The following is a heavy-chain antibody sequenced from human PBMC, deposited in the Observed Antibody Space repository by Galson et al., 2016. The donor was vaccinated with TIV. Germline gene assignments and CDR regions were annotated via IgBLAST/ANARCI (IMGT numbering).Heavy chain of an antibody. J-gene: IGHJ6*02. CDR1: GGSISSSSHY. D-gene: IGHD3-3*01. V-gene: IGHV4-39*01. Sequence: ETLSLTCTVSGGSISSSSHYWGWIRQTPGKGLEWIGSIYSSGNTHYNPSLKSRVIISVDTSKNQFSLRLSSVTAADTATYYCARHWSGYYTPGYYYYGMDVWGQGTTVTVSS. CDR2: IYSSGNT. CDR3: ARHWSGYYTPGYYYYGMDV.